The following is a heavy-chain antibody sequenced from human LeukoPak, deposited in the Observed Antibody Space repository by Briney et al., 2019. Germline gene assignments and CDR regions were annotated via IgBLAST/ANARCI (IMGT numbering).Heavy chain of an antibody. V-gene: IGHV3-23*01. CDR2: ISDTGGRT. Sequence: GGSLRLSCAVSGITLSNYGMTWVRQAPGKGLGWVAGISDTGGRTNYADSVKGRFTISRDNPKNTLYLQMNSLRAEDTAVYFCAKRGVVIRVILVGFHKEAYYFDSWGQGALVTASS. CDR3: AKRGVVIRVILVGFHKEAYYFDS. D-gene: IGHD3-22*01. J-gene: IGHJ4*02. CDR1: GITLSNYG.